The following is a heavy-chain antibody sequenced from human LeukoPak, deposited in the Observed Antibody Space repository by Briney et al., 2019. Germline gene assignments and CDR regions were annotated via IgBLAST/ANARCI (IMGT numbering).Heavy chain of an antibody. CDR2: ISSNGGTT. V-gene: IGHV3-23*01. CDR1: GFTFSSNA. Sequence: PGGSLRLSCAASGFTFSSNAMSWVRQAPGKGLEWVSSISSNGGTTWYADSVKGQFTISRDSSKNTLYLQLNSLRAEDTAVYYCAKSGQFDYWGQGTLVTVSS. D-gene: IGHD3-10*01. J-gene: IGHJ4*02. CDR3: AKSGQFDY.